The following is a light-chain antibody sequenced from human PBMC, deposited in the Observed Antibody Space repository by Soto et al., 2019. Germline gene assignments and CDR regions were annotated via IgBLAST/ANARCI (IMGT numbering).Light chain of an antibody. CDR1: SSNIGTGYD. CDR3: QSYDSSLSGVL. V-gene: IGLV1-40*01. Sequence: QSVLTQPPSVSGAPGQKVTISCTGSSSNIGTGYDVHWYQHLPGTAPKLLIYANTNRPSGVPDRFSGSKSGTSASLAITGLQAEDEADYYCQSYDSSLSGVLFGGGTKVTVL. J-gene: IGLJ2*01. CDR2: ANT.